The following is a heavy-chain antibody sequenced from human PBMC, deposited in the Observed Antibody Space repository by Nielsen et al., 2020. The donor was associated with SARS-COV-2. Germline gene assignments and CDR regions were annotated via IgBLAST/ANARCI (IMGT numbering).Heavy chain of an antibody. Sequence: SETLSLTCTVSGYSISSGYYWGWIRQPPGKGLEWIGSIYHSGSTYYNPSPKSRVTISVDTSKNQFSLKLSSVTAADTAVYYCARTGFYDFWSGYLPDYWGQGTLVTVSS. J-gene: IGHJ4*02. D-gene: IGHD3-3*01. CDR3: ARTGFYDFWSGYLPDY. V-gene: IGHV4-38-2*02. CDR2: IYHSGST. CDR1: GYSISSGYY.